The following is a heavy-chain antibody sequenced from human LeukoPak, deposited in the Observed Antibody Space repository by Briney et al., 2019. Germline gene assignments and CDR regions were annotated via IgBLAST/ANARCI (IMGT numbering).Heavy chain of an antibody. D-gene: IGHD2-2*01. V-gene: IGHV4-34*01. CDR2: INHSGST. J-gene: IGHJ5*02. CDR3: ARGFRGTRVVVPAAMPGRRFDP. Sequence: SETLSLTCAVYGGSFSGYYWSWIRQPPGKGLEWIGEINHSGSTNYNPSLKSRVTISVDTSKNQFSLKLSSVTAADTAVYYCARGFRGTRVVVPAAMPGRRFDPWGQGTLVTVSS. CDR1: GGSFSGYY.